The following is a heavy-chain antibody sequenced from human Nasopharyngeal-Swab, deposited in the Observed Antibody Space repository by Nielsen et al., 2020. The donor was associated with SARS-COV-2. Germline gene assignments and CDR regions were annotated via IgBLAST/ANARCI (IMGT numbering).Heavy chain of an antibody. CDR2: INAGNGNT. Sequence: ASVKVSCKASGYTFTSYAMHWVRQAPGQRLEWMGWINAGNGNTKYSQKFQGRVTITRDTSASTAYMELSSLRSEDTAVYYCARVESSSWYFQHWGQGTLVTVPS. CDR1: GYTFTSYA. D-gene: IGHD6-13*01. J-gene: IGHJ1*01. V-gene: IGHV1-3*01. CDR3: ARVESSSWYFQH.